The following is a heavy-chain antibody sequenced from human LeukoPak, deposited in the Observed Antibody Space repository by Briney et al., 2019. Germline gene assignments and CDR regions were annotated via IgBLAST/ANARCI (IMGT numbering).Heavy chain of an antibody. J-gene: IGHJ6*03. CDR1: GGSISSSDYY. CDR2: IYYSVTT. CDR3: ARLRDYHYYYMDV. V-gene: IGHV4-39*01. Sequence: SETLSLTCTVSGGSISSSDYYWGRIRQPPGKGLEWIGSIYYSVTTYYNPSLKSRVTISVDTSKNQFSLKLSSVTAADTAVYYCARLRDYHYYYMDVWGKGTTVTISS.